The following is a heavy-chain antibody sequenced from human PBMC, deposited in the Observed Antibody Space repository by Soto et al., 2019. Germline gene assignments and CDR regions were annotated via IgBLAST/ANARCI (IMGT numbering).Heavy chain of an antibody. CDR3: ARGQRFSDSFDP. CDR2: IYSSGGT. Sequence: NPSETLSLTCTVSGGAISGYYWTWTRQSAGKGLEWIGRIYSSGGTKYNPSLQSRVTMSLDTSKNQFSLRLTSVTAADTAVYYCARGQRFSDSFDPWGQGTLVTVSS. V-gene: IGHV4-4*07. D-gene: IGHD3-3*01. CDR1: GGAISGYY. J-gene: IGHJ5*02.